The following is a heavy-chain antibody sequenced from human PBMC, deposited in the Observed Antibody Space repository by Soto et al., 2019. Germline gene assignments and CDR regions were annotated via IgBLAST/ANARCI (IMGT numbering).Heavy chain of an antibody. CDR2: IIPIFATA. V-gene: IGHV1-69*12. D-gene: IGHD3-3*01. CDR1: GGTFTTYA. CDR3: ARVFWSPFGVVIPSSHSGIDV. Sequence: QVHLVQSGAEVKKPGSSVKVSCKASGGTFTTYAISWVRQAPGQGLEWMGGIIPIFATAHYAQKFQGRVTITANDPTSTGYSALTSLRAEDTAVSYGARVFWSPFGVVIPSSHSGIDVWGQGTTVTVSS. J-gene: IGHJ6*02.